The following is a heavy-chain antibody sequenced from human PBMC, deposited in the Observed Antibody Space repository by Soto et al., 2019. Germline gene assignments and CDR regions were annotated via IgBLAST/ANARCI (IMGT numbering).Heavy chain of an antibody. CDR3: AREGVELSGGYYYYGMDV. Sequence: SETLSLTCTVSGGSISSGDYYWSWIRQPPGKGLEWIGYIYYSGSTYYNPSLKSRVTISVDTSKNQFSLKLSSVTAADTAVYYCAREGVELSGGYYYYGMDVWGQGTTVTVS. CDR2: IYYSGST. CDR1: GGSISSGDYY. V-gene: IGHV4-30-4*01. D-gene: IGHD1-1*01. J-gene: IGHJ6*02.